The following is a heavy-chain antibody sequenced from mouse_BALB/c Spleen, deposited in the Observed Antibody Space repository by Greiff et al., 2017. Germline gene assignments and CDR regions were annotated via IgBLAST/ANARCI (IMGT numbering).Heavy chain of an antibody. J-gene: IGHJ3*01. Sequence: EVHLVEYGGGLVQPGGSRKLSCAASGFTFSSFGMHWVRQAPEKGLEWVAYISSGSSTIYYADTVKGRFTISRDNPKNTLFLQMTSLRSEDTAMYYCARDYDGYYQFAYWGQGTLVTVSA. D-gene: IGHD2-3*01. V-gene: IGHV5-17*02. CDR1: GFTFSSFG. CDR2: ISSGSSTI. CDR3: ARDYDGYYQFAY.